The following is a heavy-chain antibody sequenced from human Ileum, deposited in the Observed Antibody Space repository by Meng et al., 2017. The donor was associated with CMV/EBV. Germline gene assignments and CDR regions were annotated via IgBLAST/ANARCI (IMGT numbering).Heavy chain of an antibody. CDR2: IRYDGSNK. D-gene: IGHD3-22*01. CDR1: GFIFSNHG. J-gene: IGHJ4*02. Sequence: GESLKISCAASGFIFSNHGMHWVRQAPGKGLEWVTFIRYDGSNKYYADSVKGRFTISRDDSKNTVYLQMNSLRTEDTAVYYCAKGLNYYDRSGYPYWGQGTLVTVSS. CDR3: AKGLNYYDRSGYPY. V-gene: IGHV3-30*02.